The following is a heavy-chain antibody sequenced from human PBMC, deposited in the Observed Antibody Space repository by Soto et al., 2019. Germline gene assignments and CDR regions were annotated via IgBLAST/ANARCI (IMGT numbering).Heavy chain of an antibody. D-gene: IGHD6-19*01. Sequence: QVQLQESGPGLVKPSETLSLTCTVSGGSISSYYWSWIRQPAGKGLEWIGRIYTSGSTNYNPSLKSRVTMSVDTSKNQFSLKLSSVTAADTAVYYCAREPGTLVAGKPDDAFDIWGQGTMVTVSS. CDR1: GGSISSYY. CDR3: AREPGTLVAGKPDDAFDI. CDR2: IYTSGST. V-gene: IGHV4-4*07. J-gene: IGHJ3*02.